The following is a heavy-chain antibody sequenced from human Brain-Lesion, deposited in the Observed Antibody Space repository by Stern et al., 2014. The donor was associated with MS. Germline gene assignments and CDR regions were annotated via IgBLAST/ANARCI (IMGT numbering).Heavy chain of an antibody. Sequence: QVQLQESGPGLVKPSQTLSLTCTVSGVSITRGGDYWSWIRQRPGKGLERVGYIIYSGSSYYNPSLKSRVTISVDTSKNQFSLRLTSVTAADTAVYYCARFSLFGEYYFDSWGQGTLVTVSS. CDR2: IIYSGSS. CDR3: ARFSLFGEYYFDS. CDR1: GVSITRGGDY. J-gene: IGHJ4*02. D-gene: IGHD3-10*01. V-gene: IGHV4-31*02.